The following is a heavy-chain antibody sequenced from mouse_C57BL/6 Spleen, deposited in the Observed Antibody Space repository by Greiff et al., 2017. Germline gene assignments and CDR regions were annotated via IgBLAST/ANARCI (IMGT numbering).Heavy chain of an antibody. CDR1: GYTFTDYY. Sequence: EVRLQQSGPELVKPGASVKISCKASGYTFTDYYMNWVKQSHGKSLEWIGDINPNNGGTSYNQKFKGKATLTVDKSSSTAYMELRSLTSEDSAVYYCARGTGTSQLNYWGQGTTLTVSS. CDR2: INPNNGGT. J-gene: IGHJ2*01. V-gene: IGHV1-26*01. D-gene: IGHD4-1*01. CDR3: ARGTGTSQLNY.